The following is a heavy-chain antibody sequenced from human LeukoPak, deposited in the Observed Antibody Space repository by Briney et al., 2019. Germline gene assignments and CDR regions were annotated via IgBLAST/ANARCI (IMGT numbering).Heavy chain of an antibody. V-gene: IGHV3-48*04. CDR3: ARDSIFYGSGSFPIDY. D-gene: IGHD3-10*01. J-gene: IGHJ4*02. Sequence: GGSLRLSCAASGFTFSSYGMHWVRQAPGKGLEWVSYISSSGSTIYYADSVKGRFTISRDNAKNSLYLQMNSLRAEDTAVYYCARDSIFYGSGSFPIDYWGQGTLVTVSS. CDR1: GFTFSSYG. CDR2: ISSSGSTI.